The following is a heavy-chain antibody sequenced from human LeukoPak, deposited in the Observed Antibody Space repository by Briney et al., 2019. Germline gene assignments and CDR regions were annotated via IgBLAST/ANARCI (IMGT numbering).Heavy chain of an antibody. CDR3: ASVDTMVRGVMDWFDP. CDR2: IYTSGST. D-gene: IGHD3-10*01. CDR1: GGSISSGSYY. Sequence: SETLSLTCTVSGGSISSGSYYWSWIRQPAGKGLEWIGRIYTSGSTNYNPSLKSRVTISVDTSKNQFSLKLSSVTAADTAVYYCASVDTMVRGVMDWFDPWGQGTLVTVSS. V-gene: IGHV4-61*02. J-gene: IGHJ5*02.